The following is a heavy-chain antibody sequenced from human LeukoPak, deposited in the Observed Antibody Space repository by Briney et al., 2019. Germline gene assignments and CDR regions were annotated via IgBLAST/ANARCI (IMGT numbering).Heavy chain of an antibody. CDR1: GDTFDRFP. D-gene: IGHD4-17*01. V-gene: IGHV1-69*04. Sequence: ASVKVSRKASGDTFDRFPITWVRLAPGQGLEWMGRIIPIFAITHYAPHFQGRVTMTADTSTNTAYMELSNLKSEDTAVYYCAKGPHDHGDFVFFWGQGTLVTVTS. CDR3: AKGPHDHGDFVFF. CDR2: IIPIFAIT. J-gene: IGHJ4*02.